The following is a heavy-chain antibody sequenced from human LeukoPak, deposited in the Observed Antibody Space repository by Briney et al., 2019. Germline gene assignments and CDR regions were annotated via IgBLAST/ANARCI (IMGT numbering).Heavy chain of an antibody. J-gene: IGHJ4*02. CDR2: IYYSGST. Sequence: SETLSLTCTVSGGSISSYYWSWIRQPPGKGLEWIGYIYYSGSTNYNPSLKSRVTISVDTPKNQFSLKLSSVTAADTAVYYCATYSSGYYHVAYWGQGTLVTVSS. CDR3: ATYSSGYYHVAY. D-gene: IGHD3-22*01. CDR1: GGSISSYY. V-gene: IGHV4-59*01.